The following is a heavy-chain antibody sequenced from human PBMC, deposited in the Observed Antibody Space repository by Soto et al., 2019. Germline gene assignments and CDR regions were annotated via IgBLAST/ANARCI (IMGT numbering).Heavy chain of an antibody. CDR3: ARTTAAGKNYYGMDV. CDR2: IIPIFGTT. Sequence: GASVKVSCKASGGTFSNYAISWVRQAPGQGLEWMGGIIPIFGTTNYAQKFQGRVTITADEFTTTAYMELSSLRSEDTAVYYCARTTAAGKNYYGMDVWGQGTTVTVSS. V-gene: IGHV1-69*13. CDR1: GGTFSNYA. D-gene: IGHD6-13*01. J-gene: IGHJ6*02.